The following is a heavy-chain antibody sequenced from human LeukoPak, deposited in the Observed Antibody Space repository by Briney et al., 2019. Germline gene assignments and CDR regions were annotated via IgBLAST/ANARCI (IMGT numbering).Heavy chain of an antibody. D-gene: IGHD3-22*01. CDR2: IYSSGST. V-gene: IGHV4-30-4*07. Sequence: SETLSLTCAVSGGSISSSDYSCSWIRQPPGKGLEWIGFIYSSGSTYYNPSLKSRVTMSVDTSKNQFSLRLSSVTAADTAVYYCARGVYYYDSSGYYSYFDLWGRGTLVTVSP. J-gene: IGHJ2*01. CDR3: ARGVYYYDSSGYYSYFDL. CDR1: GGSISSSDYS.